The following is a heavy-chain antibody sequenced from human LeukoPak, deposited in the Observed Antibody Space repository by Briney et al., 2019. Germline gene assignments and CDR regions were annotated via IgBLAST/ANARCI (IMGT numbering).Heavy chain of an antibody. V-gene: IGHV3-66*01. CDR1: GFTFSSYA. CDR2: IYSAGSI. Sequence: GGSLRLSCAASGFTFSSYAMSWVRQAPGEGLEWVSIIYSAGSIDYADSVKGRFTISRDNSKNTVYLQMNNVTGADTAVYYCAREGRGTDAFDIWGQGTIVTVSS. CDR3: AREGRGTDAFDI. J-gene: IGHJ3*02. D-gene: IGHD3-16*01.